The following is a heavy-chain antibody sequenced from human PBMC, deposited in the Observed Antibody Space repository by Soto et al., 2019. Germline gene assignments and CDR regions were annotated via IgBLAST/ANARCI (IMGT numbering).Heavy chain of an antibody. CDR1: GGSISSYY. J-gene: IGHJ4*02. Sequence: SETLSLTCTVSGGSISSYYWSWIRQPPGKGLEWIGYIYYSGSTNHNPSLKSRVTISVDTSKNQFSLKLSSVTAADTAVYYCAREDLYYYDSRGVGCFDYWGQGTLVTVSS. V-gene: IGHV4-59*01. CDR2: IYYSGST. CDR3: AREDLYYYDSRGVGCFDY. D-gene: IGHD3-22*01.